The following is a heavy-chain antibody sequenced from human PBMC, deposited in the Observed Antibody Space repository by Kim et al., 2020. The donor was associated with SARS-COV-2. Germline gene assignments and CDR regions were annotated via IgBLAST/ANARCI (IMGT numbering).Heavy chain of an antibody. CDR2: ITSSSTYT. Sequence: GGSLRLSCAASTFTFSNFNMNWVRQAPGKGLEWVSSITSSSTYTFYADSVKGRFTISGDNDKNSLYLQMNSLRAEDTAVYYCARDPYSGSYGPYYYYYMDVWGKGTTVTVSS. D-gene: IGHD1-26*01. J-gene: IGHJ6*03. CDR3: ARDPYSGSYGPYYYYYMDV. CDR1: TFTFSNFN. V-gene: IGHV3-21*01.